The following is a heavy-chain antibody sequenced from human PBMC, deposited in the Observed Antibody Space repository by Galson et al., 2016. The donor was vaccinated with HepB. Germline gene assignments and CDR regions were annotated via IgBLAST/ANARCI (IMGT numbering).Heavy chain of an antibody. CDR2: IKGDGSIT. CDR3: AREVGRSLDV. CDR1: GFTFSSHW. J-gene: IGHJ6*02. D-gene: IGHD3-16*01. Sequence: SLRLSCAAAGFTFSSHWMHWVRQAPGEGLVWVSHIKGDGSITNYADSVKGRFTISRDNAKNTLYLQMNSPRAEDTAVYYCAREVGRSLDVWGQGTTVTVSS. V-gene: IGHV3-74*01.